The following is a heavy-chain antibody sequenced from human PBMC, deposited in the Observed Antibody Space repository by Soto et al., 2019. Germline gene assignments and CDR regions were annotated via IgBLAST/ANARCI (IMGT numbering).Heavy chain of an antibody. CDR3: AAGGGLPRYY. D-gene: IGHD5-12*01. V-gene: IGHV4-30-2*01. CDR1: GGSISSGGYS. CDR2: IYHSGST. J-gene: IGHJ4*02. Sequence: SETLSLTCTVSGGSISSGGYSWSWIRQPPGKGLEWIGYIYHSGSTYYNPSLKSRVTISVDRSKNQFSLKLSSVTAADTAVYYCAAGGGLPRYYWGQGILVTVSS.